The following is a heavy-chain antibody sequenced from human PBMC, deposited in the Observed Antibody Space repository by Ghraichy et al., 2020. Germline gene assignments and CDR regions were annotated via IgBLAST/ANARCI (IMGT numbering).Heavy chain of an antibody. CDR2: FDPEVDET. D-gene: IGHD2-21*01. CDR3: ATAVIRGLPYGMDV. V-gene: IGHV1-24*01. J-gene: IGHJ6*02. CDR1: GYTLTELS. Sequence: ASVKVSCQVSGYTLTELSMHWVRQAPGKGLVWMGGFDPEVDETIYAQKFQGRVTMTEDTSTETAYMELSSLRSEDTAVYYCATAVIRGLPYGMDVWGQGTTVTVSS.